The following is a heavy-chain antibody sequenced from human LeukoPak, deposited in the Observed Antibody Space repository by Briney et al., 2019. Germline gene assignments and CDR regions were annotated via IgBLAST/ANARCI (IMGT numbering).Heavy chain of an antibody. CDR2: ISRSGSSI. CDR3: ARDFGDHGEFFDC. Sequence: HPGGSLRLSCAASGFTFSSYNINWVRQAPGKGLERVSYISRSGSSIYYADSVKGRFTISRDSAKNSVYLQMNSLSDEDTAVYRCARDFGDHGEFFDCWGQGTLVTVSS. V-gene: IGHV3-48*02. D-gene: IGHD3-10*01. CDR1: GFTFSSYN. J-gene: IGHJ4*02.